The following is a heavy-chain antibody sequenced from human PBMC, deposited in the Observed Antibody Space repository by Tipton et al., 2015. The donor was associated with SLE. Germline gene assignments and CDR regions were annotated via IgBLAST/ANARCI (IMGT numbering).Heavy chain of an antibody. CDR1: GLSFDDYG. Sequence: SLRLSCAASGLSFDDYGMSWVRQVPGKGLEWVSDISWNSVTIAYADSVKGRFTVSRDNAKNTLFLQMNSLRVEDTAVYYCVRGGGSVGQDFDYWGQGTQVTVSS. J-gene: IGHJ4*02. V-gene: IGHV3-20*04. CDR3: VRGGGSVGQDFDY. D-gene: IGHD6-25*01. CDR2: ISWNSVTI.